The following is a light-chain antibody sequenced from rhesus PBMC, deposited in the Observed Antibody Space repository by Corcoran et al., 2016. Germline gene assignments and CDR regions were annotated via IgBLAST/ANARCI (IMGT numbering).Light chain of an antibody. V-gene: IGKV1-22*01. J-gene: IGKJ3*01. Sequence: DIQMTQSPSSLSASVGDKVTIMCRASQGISGWLAWYQQKPGEAPRPLIYATTNLQSGVPARFSGSGSGADFTLTISSLQPEDFATYYCLQYSSSPFTFGPGTKLDI. CDR1: QGISGW. CDR3: LQYSSSPFT. CDR2: ATT.